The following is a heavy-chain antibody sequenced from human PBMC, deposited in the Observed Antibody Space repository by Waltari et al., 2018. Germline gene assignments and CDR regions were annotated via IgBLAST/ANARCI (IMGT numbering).Heavy chain of an antibody. J-gene: IGHJ6*03. D-gene: IGHD1-26*01. V-gene: IGHV1-69*12. CDR3: AGGDYSGTYYSYYYYMDV. CDR1: GGTFSSYA. Sequence: QVQLVQSGAEVKKPGSSVKVSCKASGGTFSSYAISWVRQAPGQGLEWMGGIIPILGPANDAQKFQGRVTITADESTSTAYMELSSLRSEDTAVYYCAGGDYSGTYYSYYYYMDVWGKGTTVTISS. CDR2: IIPILGPA.